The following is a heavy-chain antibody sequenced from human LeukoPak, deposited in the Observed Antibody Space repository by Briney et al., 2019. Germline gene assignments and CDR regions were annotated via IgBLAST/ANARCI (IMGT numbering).Heavy chain of an antibody. J-gene: IGHJ6*03. CDR3: ARDGAGYGYYMDV. CDR1: GFTFSSYW. CDR2: IKQDGGAK. Sequence: GGSLRLSCAASGFTFSSYWMSWVRQAPGKGLEWVANIKQDGGAKYYVDSVKGRFTISRDNAKNSLYLQMNSLRAEDTAVYYCARDGAGYGYYMDVWGKGTTVTVSS. D-gene: IGHD4-17*01. V-gene: IGHV3-7*01.